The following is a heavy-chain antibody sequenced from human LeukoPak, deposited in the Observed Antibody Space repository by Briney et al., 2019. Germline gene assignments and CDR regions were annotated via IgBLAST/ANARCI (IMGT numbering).Heavy chain of an antibody. CDR2: INQSGST. D-gene: IGHD4-17*01. V-gene: IGHV4-39*07. J-gene: IGHJ5*02. CDR3: ARDYGDSRNYNWFDP. Sequence: SETLSLTCSVSGGSISSGPYFWGWMRQPPGEGLEWIGDINQSGSTTYNPSLKSRVTILVDTSKNQFSLELTSVTAADTAVYYCARDYGDSRNYNWFDPWGQGTLVTVSS. CDR1: GGSISSGPYF.